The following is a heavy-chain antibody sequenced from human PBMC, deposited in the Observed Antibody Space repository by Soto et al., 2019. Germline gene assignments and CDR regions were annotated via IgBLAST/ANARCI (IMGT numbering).Heavy chain of an antibody. CDR2: IYYRDNT. Sequence: SEILSLTCTVSGSALSSTSHYWGGIRQTPGKGLEWIGSIYYRDNTYYNPSIKSPVAISVDTSKNQVSLRLRSVTAADTAVYYCARHDYYDSSGYYSHFHNWGQGALVTVSS. J-gene: IGHJ4*02. CDR1: GSALSSTSHY. CDR3: ARHDYYDSSGYYSHFHN. D-gene: IGHD3-22*01. V-gene: IGHV4-39*01.